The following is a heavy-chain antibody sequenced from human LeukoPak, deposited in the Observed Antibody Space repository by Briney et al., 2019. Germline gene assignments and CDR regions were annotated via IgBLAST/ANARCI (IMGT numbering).Heavy chain of an antibody. CDR1: GGTFSSYA. CDR2: IIPIFGTA. CDR3: ARVGQLVADAFDI. J-gene: IGHJ3*02. Sequence: SVKVSCXASGGTFSSYAISWVRQAPGQGLEWMGRIIPIFGTANYAQKFQGRVTITTDESTSTAYMELSSLRSEDTAVYYCARVGQLVADAFDIWGQGTMVTVSS. D-gene: IGHD6-6*01. V-gene: IGHV1-69*05.